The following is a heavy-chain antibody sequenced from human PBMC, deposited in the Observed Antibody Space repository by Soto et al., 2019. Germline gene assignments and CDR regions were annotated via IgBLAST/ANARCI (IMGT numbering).Heavy chain of an antibody. CDR3: VRDGTKTLRDWFDP. CDR2: IYATVTT. CDR1: GASISGFY. Sequence: SETLSLTCTVSGASISGFYWSWIRKSAGKGLEWIGRIYATVTTDYNPSLKSRVMMSVDKSKKQFSLKLRSVTAADTAVYYCVRDGTKTLRDWFDPWGQGISVTVSS. J-gene: IGHJ5*02. V-gene: IGHV4-4*07. D-gene: IGHD1-1*01.